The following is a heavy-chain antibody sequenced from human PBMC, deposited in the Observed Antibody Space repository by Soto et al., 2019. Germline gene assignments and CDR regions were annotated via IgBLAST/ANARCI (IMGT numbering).Heavy chain of an antibody. D-gene: IGHD3-3*01. Sequence: QVLLEESGPGLVRPSGTLSLTCSVSGASINSANWWDWVRQPPGKGLEWIGEIYHIGSTTYNPSLKSRATISVDKSQNQFSLIVTSVTAADTAVYYCAKRYDFWSGRWYGLGVWGQGTTVTVSS. CDR1: GASINSANW. CDR3: AKRYDFWSGRWYGLGV. J-gene: IGHJ6*02. CDR2: IYHIGST. V-gene: IGHV4-4*02.